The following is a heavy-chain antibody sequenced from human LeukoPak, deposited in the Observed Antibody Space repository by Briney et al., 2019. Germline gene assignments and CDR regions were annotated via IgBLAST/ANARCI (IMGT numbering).Heavy chain of an antibody. CDR3: ARGRSTVVTPDDAFDI. CDR2: ISYDGSNK. J-gene: IGHJ3*02. CDR1: GFTFSSYA. D-gene: IGHD4-23*01. Sequence: GGSLRLSCAASGFTFSSYAMHWVRQAPGKGLEWVAIISYDGSNKYYAHSVKGRFTISRDNSKNTLYLQMNSLRTEDTAVYYCARGRSTVVTPDDAFDIWGQGTMVTVSS. V-gene: IGHV3-30-3*01.